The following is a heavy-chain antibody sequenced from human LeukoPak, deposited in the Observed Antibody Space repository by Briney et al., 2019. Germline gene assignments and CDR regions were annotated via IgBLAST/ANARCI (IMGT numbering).Heavy chain of an antibody. CDR2: INHSGST. CDR1: GGSFSGYY. D-gene: IGHD6-6*01. J-gene: IGHJ5*02. CDR3: ARGRSIAARRGFDP. Sequence: SGTLCLTCAVYGGSFSGYYWSWIRQPPGKGLESIGEINHSGSTNYNPSLKSRVTISVDTSKNQFSLKLRSVTAADTAVYYCARGRSIAARRGFDPWGQGTLVTVSS. V-gene: IGHV4-34*01.